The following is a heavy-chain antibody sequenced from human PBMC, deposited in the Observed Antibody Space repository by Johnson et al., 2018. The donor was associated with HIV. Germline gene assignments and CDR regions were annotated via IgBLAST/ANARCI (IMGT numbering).Heavy chain of an antibody. CDR3: AREAQTHAFDI. V-gene: IGHV3-66*01. CDR2: MYGGGST. Sequence: VQLVESGGGLVQPGGSLRLSCAASGFTVTNKYMSWVRQAPGKGLEWVSVMYGGGSTYHADPVKGRFSLSRDNSKNSLYLQMNSLRAGDTAVYYCAREAQTHAFDIWGQGTMVTVSS. J-gene: IGHJ3*02. D-gene: IGHD4-23*01. CDR1: GFTVTNKY.